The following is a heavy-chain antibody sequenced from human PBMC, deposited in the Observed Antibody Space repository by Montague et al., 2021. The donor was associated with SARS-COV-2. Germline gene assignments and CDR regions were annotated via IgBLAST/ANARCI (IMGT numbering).Heavy chain of an antibody. D-gene: IGHD2-2*01. V-gene: IGHV4-34*01. CDR1: GGSLSGYY. Sequence: SETLSLTCAVYGGSLSGYYWSWIRQPPGEGLEWIAEISHSGSTSYNPSLKSRVTISVDTSKNQYSLKLSSATAADTAVYYCARVPYRLLSVPRYYGMDVWGQGALVTVSS. CDR2: ISHSGST. J-gene: IGHJ6*02. CDR3: ARVPYRLLSVPRYYGMDV.